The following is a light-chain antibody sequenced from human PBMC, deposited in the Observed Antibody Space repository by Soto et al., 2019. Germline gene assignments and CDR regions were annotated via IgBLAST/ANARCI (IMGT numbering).Light chain of an antibody. CDR2: DAS. Sequence: EIVLTQSPATLSLSPGERATLSCRASQIFISYLAWYQQKPGQAPRLLIYDASNRATGIPARFSGSGSGTDFTLTISSLEPEDFAVYYCQQRSNWPPKYTFGQGTKLEIK. V-gene: IGKV3-11*01. J-gene: IGKJ2*01. CDR3: QQRSNWPPKYT. CDR1: QIFISY.